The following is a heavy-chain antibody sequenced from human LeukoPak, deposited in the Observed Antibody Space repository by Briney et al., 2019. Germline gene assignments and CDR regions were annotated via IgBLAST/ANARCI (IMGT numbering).Heavy chain of an antibody. CDR2: ISSSSSYI. CDR3: ARDQKFQALDY. CDR1: GFTFSSYS. V-gene: IGHV3-21*01. Sequence: GGSLRLSCAASGFTFSSYSMNWVRQAPGKGLEWVSSISSSSSYIYYADSVKGRFTISRDNAKNSLYLQMNSLGAEDTAVYYCARDQKFQALDYWGQGTLVTVSS. J-gene: IGHJ4*02.